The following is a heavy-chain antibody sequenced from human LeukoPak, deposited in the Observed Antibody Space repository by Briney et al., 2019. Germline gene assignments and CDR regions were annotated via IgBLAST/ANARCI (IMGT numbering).Heavy chain of an antibody. V-gene: IGHV1-2*02. J-gene: IGHJ4*02. Sequence: GALVKVSCKASGYTFTGYYMHWVRQAPGQGLEWMGWINPNSGGTNYAQKFQGRVTMTRDTSISTAYMELSRLRSDDTAVYYCARARPAAISFYTYWGQGTLVTVSS. D-gene: IGHD2-2*01. CDR1: GYTFTGYY. CDR3: ARARPAAISFYTY. CDR2: INPNSGGT.